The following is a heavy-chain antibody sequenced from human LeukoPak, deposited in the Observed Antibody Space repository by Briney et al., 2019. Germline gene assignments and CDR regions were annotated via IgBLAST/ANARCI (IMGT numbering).Heavy chain of an antibody. CDR2: IRYDGSNT. Sequence: PGGSLRLSCAASGSTFSSYGMHWVRQAPGKGLEWVAFIRYDGSNTYYGDSVKGRFTISRDNSKNTLYLQMNSLRAEDTAVYYCARVVLRFLEWSETNWFDPWGQGTLVTVSS. V-gene: IGHV3-30*02. D-gene: IGHD3-3*01. J-gene: IGHJ5*02. CDR3: ARVVLRFLEWSETNWFDP. CDR1: GSTFSSYG.